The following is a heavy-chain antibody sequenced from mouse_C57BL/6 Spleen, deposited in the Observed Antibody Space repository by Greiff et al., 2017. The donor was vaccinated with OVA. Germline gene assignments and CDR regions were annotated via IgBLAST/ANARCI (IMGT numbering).Heavy chain of an antibody. J-gene: IGHJ1*03. CDR1: GYTFTSYW. V-gene: IGHV1-55*01. CDR2: IYPGSGST. CDR3: ARFPYYGSSYGYFDV. Sequence: VQLQQPGAELVKPGASVKMSCKASGYTFTSYWITWVKQRPGQGLEWIGDIYPGSGSTNYNEKFKSKATLTVDTSSSTAYMQLSSLTSEDSAVYYGARFPYYGSSYGYFDVWGTGTTVTVSS. D-gene: IGHD1-1*01.